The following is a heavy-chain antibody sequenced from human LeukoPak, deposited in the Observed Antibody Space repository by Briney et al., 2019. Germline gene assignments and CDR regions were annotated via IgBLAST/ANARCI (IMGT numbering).Heavy chain of an antibody. CDR2: IYYSGST. CDR3: ARVLSPPYYDFWSGYYPIMNYYYYYMDV. V-gene: IGHV4-39*07. CDR1: GGSISSSSYY. J-gene: IGHJ6*03. Sequence: PSETLSLTCTVSGGSISSSSYYWGWIRQPPGKGLEWIGSIYYSGSTYYNPSLKSRVTISVDTSKNQFSLKLSSVTAADTAVYYCARVLSPPYYDFWSGYYPIMNYYYYYMDVWGKGTTVTVSS. D-gene: IGHD3-3*01.